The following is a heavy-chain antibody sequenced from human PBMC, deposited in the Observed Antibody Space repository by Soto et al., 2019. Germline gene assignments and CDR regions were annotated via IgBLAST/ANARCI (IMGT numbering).Heavy chain of an antibody. J-gene: IGHJ3*02. CDR3: ARGVVDYGDYDDAFDI. CDR1: GFTVSSNY. CDR2: IYSGGST. Sequence: GGSLRLSCAASGFTVSSNYMSWVRQAPGKGLEWVSVIYSGGSTYYADSVKGRFTISRHNSKNTLYLQMNSLRAEDTAVYYCARGVVDYGDYDDAFDISGQGTMVTVSS. D-gene: IGHD4-17*01. V-gene: IGHV3-53*04.